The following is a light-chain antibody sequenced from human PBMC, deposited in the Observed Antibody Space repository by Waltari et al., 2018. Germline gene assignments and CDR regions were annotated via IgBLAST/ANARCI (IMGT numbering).Light chain of an antibody. CDR1: RSDVGGYNY. Sequence: QSALTQPPSASGSPGQSVTIPCTGTRSDVGGYNYVPWYQQHPGKAPKLMIYEVTKRPSGVPDRFSGSKSGNTASLTVSGLQAEDEADYYCSSYAGNNTFIFAGGTKLTVL. V-gene: IGLV2-8*01. CDR3: SSYAGNNTFI. CDR2: EVT. J-gene: IGLJ2*01.